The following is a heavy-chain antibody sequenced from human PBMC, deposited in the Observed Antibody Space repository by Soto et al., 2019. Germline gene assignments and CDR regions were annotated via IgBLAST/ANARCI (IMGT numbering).Heavy chain of an antibody. D-gene: IGHD2-2*02. V-gene: IGHV4-39*07. J-gene: IGHJ3*02. CDR1: GGSVSSSSYY. CDR3: ASNREYCSSTSCYRAFDI. Sequence: PSETLSLTCTVSGGSVSSSSYYWGWIRQPPGKGLEWIGSIYYSGSTYYNPSLKSRVTISVDTSKNQFSLKLSSVTAADTAVYYCASNREYCSSTSCYRAFDIWGQGTMVTVSS. CDR2: IYYSGST.